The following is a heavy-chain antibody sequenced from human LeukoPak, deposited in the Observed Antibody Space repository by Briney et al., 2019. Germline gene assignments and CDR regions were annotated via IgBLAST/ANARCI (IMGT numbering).Heavy chain of an antibody. CDR2: ISWNSVNI. CDR1: RFTFGDFA. V-gene: IGHV3-9*01. Sequence: GGSLRLSCAASRFTFGDFAMHWVRQVPGKGLEWVSVISWNSVNIGYADSVKGRFTISRDNAESSLYLQMDSLRPEDTALYYCAKDRYCGRTSCSGGLDSWGRGTLVTVSS. CDR3: AKDRYCGRTSCSGGLDS. D-gene: IGHD2-2*01. J-gene: IGHJ4*02.